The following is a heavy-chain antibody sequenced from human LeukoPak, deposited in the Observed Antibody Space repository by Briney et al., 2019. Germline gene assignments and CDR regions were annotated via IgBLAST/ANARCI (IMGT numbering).Heavy chain of an antibody. J-gene: IGHJ4*02. CDR1: GYTFTSYD. V-gene: IGHV1-8*01. Sequence: GASVKVSCKASGYTFTSYDINWVRQATGQGLEWMGWMNPNSGNTGYAQKFQGRVTMTRNTSISTAYMELSSLRSEDTAVYYCARALREGPPGANRGRLRALFDYWGQGTLVTVSS. D-gene: IGHD5-12*01. CDR2: MNPNSGNT. CDR3: ARALREGPPGANRGRLRALFDY.